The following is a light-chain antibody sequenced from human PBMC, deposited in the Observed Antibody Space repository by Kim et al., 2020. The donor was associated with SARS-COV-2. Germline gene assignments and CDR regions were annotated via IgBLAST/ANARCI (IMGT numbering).Light chain of an antibody. J-gene: IGKJ4*01. CDR3: QQANSFPLS. V-gene: IGKV1D-12*01. CDR1: RDLSSC. Sequence: ASVGDRVTISCRGSRDLSSCVAWYQQKPGKAPKVLRYLASNRQGVVPSRFSGSGYGTDFTLTITSLQPEDFATYFCQQANSFPLSCGGGTKVEIK. CDR2: LAS.